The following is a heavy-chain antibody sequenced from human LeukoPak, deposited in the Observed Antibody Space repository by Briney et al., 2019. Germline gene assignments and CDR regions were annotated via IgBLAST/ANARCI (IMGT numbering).Heavy chain of an antibody. J-gene: IGHJ3*02. CDR2: IRYDGSNK. CDR3: AKDLGSGRYAFDI. V-gene: IGHV3-30*02. Sequence: GGSLRLSCAASGFTFSSYGMHWVRKAPGKGLEWVAFIRYDGSNKYYGVSVKGRFIISRDNSKNTLYLQMNSLRIEDTAVYYCAKDLGSGRYAFDIWGQGTTVTVSS. CDR1: GFTFSSYG. D-gene: IGHD3-10*01.